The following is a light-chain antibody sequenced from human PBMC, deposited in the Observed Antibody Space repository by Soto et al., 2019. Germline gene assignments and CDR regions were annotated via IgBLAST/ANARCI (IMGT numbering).Light chain of an antibody. V-gene: IGLV1-40*01. CDR1: SSNIGADYA. J-gene: IGLJ2*01. CDR3: QSYDSSLNFVL. CDR2: HNI. Sequence: QSVLTQPPSVSGAPGQRVIISCTGSSSNIGADYAVHWYQHLPGTAPRILIYHNINRASGVPDRFSASKSGTSASLAITGLQPEDEADYYCQSYDSSLNFVLFGGGNKLTVL.